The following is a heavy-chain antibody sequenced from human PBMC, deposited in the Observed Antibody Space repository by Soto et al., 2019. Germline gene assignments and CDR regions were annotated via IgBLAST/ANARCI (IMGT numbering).Heavy chain of an antibody. D-gene: IGHD1-26*01. CDR2: IYYSGST. V-gene: IGHV4-59*08. CDR3: ARGRGYYFDY. CDR1: GGSISSYY. Sequence: QVQLQESGPGLVKPSETLSLTCTVSGGSISSYYWSWIRQPPGKGLEWIGYIYYSGSTNYNPSLKGRVTISVDTSKNQFSLKLSSVTAADTAVDYCARGRGYYFDYWGQGTLVTVSS. J-gene: IGHJ4*02.